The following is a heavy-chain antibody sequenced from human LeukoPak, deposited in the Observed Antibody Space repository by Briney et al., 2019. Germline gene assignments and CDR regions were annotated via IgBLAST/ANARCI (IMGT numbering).Heavy chain of an antibody. CDR1: GYTFTNYW. J-gene: IGHJ4*02. V-gene: IGHV5-51*01. D-gene: IGHD2-2*01. CDR2: IHPGDSDT. Sequence: GESLKISCKGFGYTFTNYWIVWVRQKPGKGLEWMGIIHPGDSDTRYSPSFRGQVTISADKSISTAYLQWSSLQASDTAMYYRARRCSGTGCYSGDNWGQGTLVTVSS. CDR3: ARRCSGTGCYSGDN.